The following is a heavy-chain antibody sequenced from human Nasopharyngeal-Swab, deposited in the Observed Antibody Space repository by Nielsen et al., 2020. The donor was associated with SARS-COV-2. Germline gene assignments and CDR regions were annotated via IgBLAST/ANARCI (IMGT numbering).Heavy chain of an antibody. Sequence: PGKGLAWIGYIYYSGSTNYNPSLKSRVTISVDTSKNQFSLKLSSVPAADTAVYYCARVGGLWSAGFYYYYMDVWGKGTTVTVSS. CDR2: IYYSGST. V-gene: IGHV4-59*13. CDR3: ARVGGLWSAGFYYYYMDV. D-gene: IGHD3-3*01. J-gene: IGHJ6*03.